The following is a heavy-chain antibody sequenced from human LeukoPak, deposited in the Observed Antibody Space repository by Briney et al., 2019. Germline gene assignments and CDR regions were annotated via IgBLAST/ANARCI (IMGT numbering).Heavy chain of an antibody. CDR3: ARHNKTPTYYYGSGSYFDS. Sequence: PSETLSLTCTVPGGSINTYYWSWTRQPPGKGLEWIGNIHYRGSPNYNPSLKSRVTISVDTSNNQFSLKLRSVTAADTAVYYCARHNKTPTYYYGSGSYFDSWGQGTLVTVSS. D-gene: IGHD3-10*01. V-gene: IGHV4-59*08. CDR1: GGSINTYY. J-gene: IGHJ4*02. CDR2: IHYRGSP.